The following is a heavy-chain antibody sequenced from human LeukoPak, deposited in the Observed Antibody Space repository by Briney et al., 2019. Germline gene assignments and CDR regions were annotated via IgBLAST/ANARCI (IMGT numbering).Heavy chain of an antibody. CDR2: ISDGGGSR. CDR3: AKRGVVIRAVIIVGFHKEAYYFDY. V-gene: IGHV3-23*01. Sequence: GGSLRLSCALPGITLSNYGMSWVRQAPGKGLEWVAGISDGGGSRNYADSVKGRFPISRDKPKNTLYMQMNSLRAEDTAVYFCAKRGVVIRAVIIVGFHKEAYYFDYWGQGALVTVSS. D-gene: IGHD3-10*01. J-gene: IGHJ4*02. CDR1: GITLSNYG.